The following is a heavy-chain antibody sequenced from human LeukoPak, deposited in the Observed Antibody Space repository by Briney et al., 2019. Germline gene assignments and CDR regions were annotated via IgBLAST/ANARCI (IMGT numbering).Heavy chain of an antibody. J-gene: IGHJ4*02. CDR3: ARAITIFGVDPFDY. CDR1: GGSISSGSYY. CDR2: IYTRGST. V-gene: IGHV4-61*02. Sequence: PSQTLSLTCTVSGGSISSGSYYWSWIRRPAGKGLEWIGRIYTRGSTNYNPSFKSRVTISVDTSKNQFSLKLSSVTAADTAVYYCARAITIFGVDPFDYWGQGTLVTVSS. D-gene: IGHD3-3*01.